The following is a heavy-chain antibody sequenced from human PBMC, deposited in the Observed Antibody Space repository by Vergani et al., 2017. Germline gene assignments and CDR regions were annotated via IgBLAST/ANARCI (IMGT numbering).Heavy chain of an antibody. V-gene: IGHV4-61*02. CDR3: ARGDDYGDYLVRFDY. Sequence: QVQLQESGPGLVKPSQTLSLTCTVSGGSISSGSYYWSWIRQPAGKGLEWIGRIYTSGSTNYNPSLKSRVTISVDTSKNQFSLKLSAVTAADTAVYYCARGDDYGDYLVRFDYWGEGTLVTVSS. CDR1: GGSISSGSYY. D-gene: IGHD4-17*01. J-gene: IGHJ4*02. CDR2: IYTSGST.